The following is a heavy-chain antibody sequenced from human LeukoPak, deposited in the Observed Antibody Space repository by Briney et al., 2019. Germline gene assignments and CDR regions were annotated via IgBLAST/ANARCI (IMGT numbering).Heavy chain of an antibody. D-gene: IGHD2-15*01. Sequence: PSETLSLTCTASGGSLTSSSYYWGWIRQSPGKGLEWIGSIYFNGRPYYNPSLKSRVTISADTSKNQFSLKLTSVTAADTVVFYCARHWKYCSVGSCSDNWFDSGCQGTLVTVAS. CDR2: IYFNGRP. CDR1: GGSLTSSSYY. CDR3: ARHWKYCSVGSCSDNWFDS. V-gene: IGHV4-39*01. J-gene: IGHJ5*01.